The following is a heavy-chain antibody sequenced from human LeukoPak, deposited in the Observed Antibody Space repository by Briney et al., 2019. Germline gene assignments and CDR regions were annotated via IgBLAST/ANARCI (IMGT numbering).Heavy chain of an antibody. V-gene: IGHV1-69*05. Sequence: SVKVSCKASGGTFSSYAISWVRQAPGQGLKWMGGIIPIFGTANYAQKFQGRVTITTDESTSTAYMELSSLRSEDTAVYYCARAPTIYDSSGYEPGFDYWGQGTLVTVSS. CDR3: ARAPTIYDSSGYEPGFDY. J-gene: IGHJ4*02. CDR1: GGTFSSYA. D-gene: IGHD3-22*01. CDR2: IIPIFGTA.